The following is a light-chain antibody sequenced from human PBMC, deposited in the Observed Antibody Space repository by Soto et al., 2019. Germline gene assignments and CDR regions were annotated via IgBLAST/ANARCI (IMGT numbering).Light chain of an antibody. Sequence: QSALTQPASVSGSPGQPITSSGTGTTSDVSAYNYVSWYQQHPGKAPKLMIYEVSNRPSGVSNRFSGSKSGNTASLTISGLQAEDEADYYCSSYTTTNTYVFGTGTKVTVL. CDR1: TSDVSAYNY. V-gene: IGLV2-14*01. CDR3: SSYTTTNTYV. J-gene: IGLJ1*01. CDR2: EVS.